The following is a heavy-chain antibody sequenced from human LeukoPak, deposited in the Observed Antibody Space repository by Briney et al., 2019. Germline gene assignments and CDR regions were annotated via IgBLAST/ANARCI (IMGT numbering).Heavy chain of an antibody. J-gene: IGHJ4*02. D-gene: IGHD3-22*01. CDR1: GFTFSSYA. CDR3: ARQLRAYDSSGYYYVPPPNY. Sequence: GGSLRLSCAASGFTFSSYAMHWVRQAPGKGLEWVAVISYDGSNKYYADSVKGRFTISRDNSKNTLYLQMNSLRAEDTAVYYCARQLRAYDSSGYYYVPPPNYWGQGTLVTVSS. CDR2: ISYDGSNK. V-gene: IGHV3-30*04.